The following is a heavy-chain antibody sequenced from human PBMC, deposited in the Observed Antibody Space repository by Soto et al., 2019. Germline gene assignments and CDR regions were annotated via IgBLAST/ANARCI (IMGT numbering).Heavy chain of an antibody. CDR3: TRDLSIFLFDY. CDR2: ISAYNGNI. V-gene: IGHV1-18*01. CDR1: GYTFTNNG. Sequence: QVQLVQSGAEVKKPGASVKVSLRASGYTFTNNGISWVRQAPGQGLEWMGWISAYNGNIKYAQKLQGRVTMTTDTSTNTAYMELRSLRPDDTAVYYCTRDLSIFLFDYWGQGTLVTVSS. D-gene: IGHD3-9*01. J-gene: IGHJ4*02.